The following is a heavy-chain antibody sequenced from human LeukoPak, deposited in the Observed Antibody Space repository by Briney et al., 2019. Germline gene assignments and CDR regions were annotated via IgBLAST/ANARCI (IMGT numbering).Heavy chain of an antibody. CDR2: IYSGGYT. J-gene: IGHJ4*02. CDR1: GLTVSSSS. V-gene: IGHV3-66*01. Sequence: GGSLRLSCAASGLTVSSSSMSWVRQAPGKGLEWVSVIYSGGYTYYADSVKGRFTISRDSSKNTLNLQMNSLRAEDTAVYFCTRDIFDYWGQGTLVTVSS. CDR3: TRDIFDY.